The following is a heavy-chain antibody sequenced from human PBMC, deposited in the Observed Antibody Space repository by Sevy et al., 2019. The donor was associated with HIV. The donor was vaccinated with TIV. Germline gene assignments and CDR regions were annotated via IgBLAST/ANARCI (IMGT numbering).Heavy chain of an antibody. CDR1: GFTFNDYD. D-gene: IGHD2-21*02. CDR2: INWNGAGT. CDR3: AREKFCDGDCYYFDY. V-gene: IGHV3-20*04. Sequence: GGSLRLSCAASGFTFNDYDMSWVRQAPGKGLKWVSAINWNGAGTSYADSVKGRFTVSRDNAKNSLYLQMNTLRVEDTAFYYCAREKFCDGDCYYFDYWGQGILVTVSS. J-gene: IGHJ4*02.